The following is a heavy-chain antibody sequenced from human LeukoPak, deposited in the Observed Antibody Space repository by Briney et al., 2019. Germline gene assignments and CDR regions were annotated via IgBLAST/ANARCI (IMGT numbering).Heavy chain of an antibody. J-gene: IGHJ4*02. CDR1: GLTFSNHA. V-gene: IGHV3-21*01. Sequence: GGSLRLSCTASGLTFSNHAMTSVRQAPGKGLEWVSSMSSGGTYIYYADSVRGRFTISRDNAKNSLYLVMNSLRAEDTATYYCARDRPTGASRVFVVQWGQGTLVTVSS. D-gene: IGHD2-15*01. CDR2: MSSGGTYI. CDR3: ARDRPTGASRVFVVQ.